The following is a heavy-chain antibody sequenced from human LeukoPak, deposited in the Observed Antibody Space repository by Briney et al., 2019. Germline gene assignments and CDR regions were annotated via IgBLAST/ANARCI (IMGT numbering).Heavy chain of an antibody. V-gene: IGHV3-48*01. D-gene: IGHD3-16*01. Sequence: GGSLRLSCAASGFTFSNAWMNWVRQAPGKGLEWVSYISSSSSTIYYADSVKGRFTISRDNAKNSLYLQMNSLRAEDTAFYYCAKDPRRVARLITFGGGRPYYFDYWGQGTLVTVSS. CDR2: ISSSSSTI. CDR3: AKDPRRVARLITFGGGRPYYFDY. CDR1: GFTFSNAW. J-gene: IGHJ4*02.